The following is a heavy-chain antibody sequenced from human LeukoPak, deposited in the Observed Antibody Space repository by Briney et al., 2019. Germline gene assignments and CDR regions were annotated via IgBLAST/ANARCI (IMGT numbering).Heavy chain of an antibody. CDR1: GFTFSNAW. D-gene: IGHD3-10*01. Sequence: GGSLRLSCAASGFTFSNAWMSWVRQAPGKGLEWVGCIKSKTDGGTTDYAAPVKGRFTISRDDSKNTLYLQMNSLKTEDTAVYYRTTTYRGYYGSGSYRDYHYMDVWGKGTTVTVSS. J-gene: IGHJ6*03. CDR2: IKSKTDGGTT. CDR3: TTTYRGYYGSGSYRDYHYMDV. V-gene: IGHV3-15*01.